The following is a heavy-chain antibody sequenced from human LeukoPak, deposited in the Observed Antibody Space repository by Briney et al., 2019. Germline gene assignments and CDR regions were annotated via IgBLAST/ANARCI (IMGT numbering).Heavy chain of an antibody. D-gene: IGHD2-15*01. J-gene: IGHJ6*02. CDR1: GFTFSSYS. Sequence: GGSLRLSCAASGFTFSSYSMNWVRQAPRKGLEWVSSISSSSSYIFYADSVKGRFTISRDNAKNSLYLQMNSLRAEDTAVYYCARDRVAIYYYFGMDVWGQGTTVTVSS. V-gene: IGHV3-21*01. CDR2: ISSSSSYI. CDR3: ARDRVAIYYYFGMDV.